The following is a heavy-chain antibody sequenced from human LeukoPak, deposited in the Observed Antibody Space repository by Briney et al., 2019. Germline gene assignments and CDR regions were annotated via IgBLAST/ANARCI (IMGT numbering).Heavy chain of an antibody. CDR3: ASSGGDKVDY. J-gene: IGHJ4*02. D-gene: IGHD2-21*02. CDR2: IIPIFGTA. CDR1: GGTFSSYA. Sequence: SVKVSCKASGGTFSSYAISWVQQAPGQGLEWMGGIIPIFGTANYAQKFQGRVTITTDESTNTAYMELSSLRSEDTAVYYCASSGGDKVDYWGQGTLVTVSS. V-gene: IGHV1-69*05.